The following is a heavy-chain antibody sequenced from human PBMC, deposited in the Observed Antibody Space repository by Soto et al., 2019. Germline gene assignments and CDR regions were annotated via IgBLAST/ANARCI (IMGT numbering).Heavy chain of an antibody. V-gene: IGHV4-28*01. CDR1: GYSISSSNW. D-gene: IGHD3-10*01. Sequence: SETLSLTCAVSGYSISSSNWWGWIRQPPGKGLEWIGYIYHSGSTIYNPSLQSRVTLSVDKSKNEFSLKMSSVTDADTAVYYCTSKFGQLLADAFDIWGQGTMVTVSS. CDR2: IYHSGST. CDR3: TSKFGQLLADAFDI. J-gene: IGHJ3*02.